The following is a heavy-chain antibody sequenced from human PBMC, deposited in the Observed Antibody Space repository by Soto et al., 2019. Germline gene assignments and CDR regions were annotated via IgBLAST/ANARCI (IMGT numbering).Heavy chain of an antibody. V-gene: IGHV4-4*07. CDR1: GGSISRYY. D-gene: IGHD6-19*01. CDR2: IYTSGST. Sequence: SDTLSLTCTVSGGSISRYYWSWIRQPAGPGLEWIGRIYTSGSTNYNPALKSRVTMSVDTSKNQFSLKLSSVTAADTDVYYCARVVAGTWNWFDPWGQGTLVTVSS. J-gene: IGHJ5*02. CDR3: ARVVAGTWNWFDP.